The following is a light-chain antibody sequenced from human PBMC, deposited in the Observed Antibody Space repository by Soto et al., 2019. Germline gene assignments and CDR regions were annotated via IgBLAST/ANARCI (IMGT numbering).Light chain of an antibody. CDR2: DAS. J-gene: IGKJ1*01. Sequence: EIVLTQSPATLSLSPGERATLSCRASQSVSSYLAWYQQKPGQAPRLLIYDASKGATGIPARFTGSGFGTDYTLTISSLEPEDFAVYYCQQRSTWRTFGQGTKVEI. CDR3: QQRSTWRT. V-gene: IGKV3-11*01. CDR1: QSVSSY.